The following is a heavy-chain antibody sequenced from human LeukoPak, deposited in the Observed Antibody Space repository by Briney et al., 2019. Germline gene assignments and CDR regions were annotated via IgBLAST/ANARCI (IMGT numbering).Heavy chain of an antibody. D-gene: IGHD5-12*01. Sequence: PGGSLRLSCAASGFTFNNYAMSWVRQAPGKGLEWVSPISGSGGSTYYADSVKGRFTISRDKSKNTLYLQMNSLRVEDTAVYYCAKDGYSGYDVFDCWGQGTLVTVSS. V-gene: IGHV3-23*01. CDR3: AKDGYSGYDVFDC. CDR1: GFTFNNYA. J-gene: IGHJ4*02. CDR2: ISGSGGST.